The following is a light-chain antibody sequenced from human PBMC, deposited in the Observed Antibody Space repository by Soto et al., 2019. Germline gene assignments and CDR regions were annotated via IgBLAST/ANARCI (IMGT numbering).Light chain of an antibody. CDR1: QSISSW. CDR3: QQYNSDWT. V-gene: IGKV1-5*01. J-gene: IGKJ1*01. CDR2: DAS. Sequence: DIQMTQSPSTLSGSVGDRVTITCRASQSISSWLAWYQQKPGKAPKLLIYDASSLESGVPSRFSGSGSGTEFTLTISSLQPDDFATYYCQQYNSDWTFGQGTKVDIK.